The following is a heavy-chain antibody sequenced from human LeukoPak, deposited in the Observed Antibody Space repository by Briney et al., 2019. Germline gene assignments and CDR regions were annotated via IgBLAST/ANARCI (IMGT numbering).Heavy chain of an antibody. CDR2: IWFDGSNT. Sequence: GRSLRLSRAASGFTFWRYGMTWVRQAPGKGLEWVSVIWFDGSNTYYADSVKGRFTISRDNSKNTLYLQMNSLRAEDTAVYYCARSLVEMATINDGFDIWGQGTMVTVSS. D-gene: IGHD5-24*01. CDR1: GFTFWRYG. CDR3: ARSLVEMATINDGFDI. J-gene: IGHJ3*02. V-gene: IGHV3-33*01.